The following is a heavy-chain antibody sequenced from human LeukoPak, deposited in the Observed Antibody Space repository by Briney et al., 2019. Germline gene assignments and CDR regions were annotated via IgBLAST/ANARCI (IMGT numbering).Heavy chain of an antibody. CDR3: AKGGYSYGPTVDY. D-gene: IGHD5-18*01. J-gene: IGHJ4*02. Sequence: PGVSLRLSCAASGFIFSSYAMSWVREAPGKGLEWVSAIRASGGSIYYADSVKGRFTMSRDNSKDTLYLQMNSLRAEDTAVYYCAKGGYSYGPTVDYWGQGTLVTVSS. CDR2: IRASGGSI. CDR1: GFIFSSYA. V-gene: IGHV3-23*01.